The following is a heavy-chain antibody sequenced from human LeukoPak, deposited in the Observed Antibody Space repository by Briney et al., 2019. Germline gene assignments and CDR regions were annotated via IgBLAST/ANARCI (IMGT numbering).Heavy chain of an antibody. D-gene: IGHD2-15*01. CDR1: GGSISSSSYY. Sequence: SETLSLTCTVSGGSISSSSYYWGWIRQPPGKGLEWIGSIYYSGSTYYNPSLKGRVTISVDTSKNQFSLKLSSVTAEDTAVYYCARGGFCSGGSCPVDYYYYMDVWGKGTTVTVSS. CDR2: IYYSGST. CDR3: ARGGFCSGGSCPVDYYYYMDV. J-gene: IGHJ6*03. V-gene: IGHV4-39*07.